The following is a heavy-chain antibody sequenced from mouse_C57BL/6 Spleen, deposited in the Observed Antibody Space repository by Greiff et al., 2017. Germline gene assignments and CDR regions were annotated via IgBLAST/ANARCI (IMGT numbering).Heavy chain of an antibody. CDR3: ASNHYFDY. CDR2: IYPGDGDT. Sequence: QVQLKESGPELVKPGASVKISCKASGYAFSSSWMNWVKQRPGKGLEWIGRIYPGDGDTNYNGKFKGKATLTADKSSSTAYMQLSSLTSEDSAVYFCASNHYFDYWGQGTTLTVSS. J-gene: IGHJ2*01. V-gene: IGHV1-82*01. CDR1: GYAFSSSW.